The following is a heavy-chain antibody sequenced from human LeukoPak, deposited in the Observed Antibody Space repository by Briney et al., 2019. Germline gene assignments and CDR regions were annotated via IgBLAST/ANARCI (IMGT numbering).Heavy chain of an antibody. CDR1: GFTFSSYG. D-gene: IGHD6-19*01. Sequence: GGSLRLSCAASGFTFSSYGMHWVRQAPGKGLEWVAVIWYDGSNKYYADSVKGRFTISRDNSKNTLYLQMNSPRPEDTAVYYCARDSVRAVAGRFDYWGQGTLVTVSS. CDR2: IWYDGSNK. J-gene: IGHJ4*02. V-gene: IGHV3-33*01. CDR3: ARDSVRAVAGRFDY.